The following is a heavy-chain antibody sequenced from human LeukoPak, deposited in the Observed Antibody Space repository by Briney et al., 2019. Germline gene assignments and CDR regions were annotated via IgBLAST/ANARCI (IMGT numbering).Heavy chain of an antibody. CDR1: GFTFGTYA. Sequence: GGSLRLSCGASGFTFGTYAMTWARQSPGKWLEWVSTIRSTSNYISYAASVKGRFTISRDNPKNSLYLQMNSLRAEDTAVYYCARLGGIAADNAFDIWGHGTLVTVSS. V-gene: IGHV3-21*01. CDR2: IRSTSNYI. CDR3: ARLGGIAADNAFDI. J-gene: IGHJ3*02. D-gene: IGHD6-13*01.